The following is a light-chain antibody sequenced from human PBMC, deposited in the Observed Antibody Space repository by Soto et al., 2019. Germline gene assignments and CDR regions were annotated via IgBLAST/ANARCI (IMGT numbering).Light chain of an antibody. CDR2: AAS. CDR3: QQYDNWPPHT. V-gene: IGKV3-15*01. Sequence: EIVMTQSPATLSVSPGERATLSCRASQSVSSNLAWYQHKPGQAPRLLIYAASTRATGIPARFSGSGSGTEFTLTISSLQSEDFAVYYCQQYDNWPPHTFGQGTKLEIK. J-gene: IGKJ2*01. CDR1: QSVSSN.